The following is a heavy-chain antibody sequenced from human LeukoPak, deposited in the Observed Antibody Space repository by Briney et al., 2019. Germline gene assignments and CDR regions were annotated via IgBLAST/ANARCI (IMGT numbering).Heavy chain of an antibody. D-gene: IGHD3-10*01. Sequence: GGSLRLSCAASGFTFSTYGMSWVRQAPGKGLEWVSAISGSGGSTYYADSVKGRFTISRDNPKNTLYLQMNSLRAEDTAVYYCARLKFGEALGYWGQGTLVTVSS. CDR3: ARLKFGEALGY. CDR2: ISGSGGST. CDR1: GFTFSTYG. J-gene: IGHJ4*02. V-gene: IGHV3-23*01.